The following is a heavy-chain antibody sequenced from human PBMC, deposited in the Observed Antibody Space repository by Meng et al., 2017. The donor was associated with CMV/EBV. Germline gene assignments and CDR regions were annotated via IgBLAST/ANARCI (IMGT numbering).Heavy chain of an antibody. CDR2: ISWNSGSI. CDR3: AKDKYSNYYYYYGMDV. CDR1: GFTFDDYA. J-gene: IGHJ6*02. V-gene: IGHV3-9*01. D-gene: IGHD6-6*01. Sequence: GGSLSLSCAASGFTFDDYAMHWVRQAPGKGLEWVSGISWNSGSIGYADSVKGRFTISRDNAKNSLYLQMNSLRAEDTALYYCAKDKYSNYYYYYGMDVWGQGTTVTVSS.